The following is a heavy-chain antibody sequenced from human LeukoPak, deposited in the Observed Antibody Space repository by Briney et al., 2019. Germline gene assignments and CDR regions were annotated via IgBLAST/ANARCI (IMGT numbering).Heavy chain of an antibody. V-gene: IGHV3-23*01. J-gene: IGHJ4*02. Sequence: GGSPRLSCAASGFTFSSYAMSWVRQAPGKGLEWVSAISGSGGGTYYADSVKGRFTISRDNSKNTLYLQMNSLRAEDTAVYYCAKTGTSWYYFDYWGQGTLVTVSS. CDR2: ISGSGGGT. D-gene: IGHD6-13*01. CDR1: GFTFSSYA. CDR3: AKTGTSWYYFDY.